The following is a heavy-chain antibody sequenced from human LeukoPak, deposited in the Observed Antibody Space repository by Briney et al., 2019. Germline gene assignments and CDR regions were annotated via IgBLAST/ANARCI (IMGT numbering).Heavy chain of an antibody. CDR3: AGRPSGEGLAPLDY. CDR1: GLAFSSST. V-gene: IGHV3-23*01. CDR2: ISGSGADT. D-gene: IGHD1-14*01. Sequence: GGSLRLSCVASGLAFSSSTMSWVRQAPGKGLECISIISGSGADTYYTDSVTGRFTISRDNSKNTLFLQMNTLRAEDTAIYYCAGRPSGEGLAPLDYWGQGALVTVSS. J-gene: IGHJ4*02.